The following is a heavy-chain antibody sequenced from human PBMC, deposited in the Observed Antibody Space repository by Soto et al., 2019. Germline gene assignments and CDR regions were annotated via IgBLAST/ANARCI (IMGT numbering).Heavy chain of an antibody. V-gene: IGHV4-39*02. D-gene: IGHD2-15*01. J-gene: IGHJ5*02. Sequence: SETLSLTCTVSVASMSSGGYYWFWIRHPPGKGLEWIGSIYYSGNTYYNPSLKSRATISVDTSKNHFSLRLSSLTAADTAVYYCARVVVEYNWFDPWGQGTLVTVSS. CDR3: ARVVVEYNWFDP. CDR1: VASMSSGGYY. CDR2: IYYSGNT.